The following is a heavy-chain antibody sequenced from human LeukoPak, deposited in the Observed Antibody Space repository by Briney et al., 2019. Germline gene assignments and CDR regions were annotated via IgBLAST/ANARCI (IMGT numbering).Heavy chain of an antibody. Sequence: SETLSLTCTVSGVSIISDYWSWVRQPPGKTLEGSGYVYFSGTTNYNPSLKSRVTISIDTSKTQFYLHLSSVTAADTAVYYCTKSYTGSYPTLDYWGQGILVTVSS. CDR2: VYFSGTT. CDR3: TKSYTGSYPTLDY. D-gene: IGHD1-26*01. V-gene: IGHV4-59*01. CDR1: GVSIISDY. J-gene: IGHJ4*02.